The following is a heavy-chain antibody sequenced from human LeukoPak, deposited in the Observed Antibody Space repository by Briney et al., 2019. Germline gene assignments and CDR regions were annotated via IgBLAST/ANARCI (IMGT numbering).Heavy chain of an antibody. J-gene: IGHJ4*02. Sequence: SQTLSLTCTVSGGSISSGSYYWSWIRQPAGKGLEWIGRIYTSGSTNYNPSLKSRVTISVDTSKNQFSLKLSSVTAADTAVYYCARAPRPHFVPFDYRGQGTLVTVSS. D-gene: IGHD3-3*02. CDR3: ARAPRPHFVPFDY. CDR1: GGSISSGSYY. CDR2: IYTSGST. V-gene: IGHV4-61*02.